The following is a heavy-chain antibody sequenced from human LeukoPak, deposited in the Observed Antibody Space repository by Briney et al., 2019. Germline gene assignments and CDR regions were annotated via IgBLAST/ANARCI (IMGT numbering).Heavy chain of an antibody. J-gene: IGHJ6*04. V-gene: IGHV4-59*01. CDR2: IYYSGST. Sequence: SETLSLTCTVSGGSICSYYWSWIRQPPGKGLEWIGYIYYSGSTNYNPSLKSRVTISVDTSKNQFSLKLSSVTAADTAVYYCARDMRAYYDILTGYPPLYGMDVWGKGTTVTVSS. CDR1: GGSICSYY. CDR3: ARDMRAYYDILTGYPPLYGMDV. D-gene: IGHD3-9*01.